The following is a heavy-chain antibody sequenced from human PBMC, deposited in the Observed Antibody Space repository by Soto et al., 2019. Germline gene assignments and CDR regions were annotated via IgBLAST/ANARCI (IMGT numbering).Heavy chain of an antibody. CDR2: ISSSSSSI. Sequence: GGSLRLSCAASGFTFSSYNMNWVRQAPGKGLVWISYISSSSSSIYYADSVKGRFTISRDNAKDSLYLQMNSLRAEDTALYYCASSGLTYLYYYYMDVWGKGTTVTVSS. D-gene: IGHD6-19*01. CDR1: GFTFSSYN. J-gene: IGHJ6*03. CDR3: ASSGLTYLYYYYMDV. V-gene: IGHV3-48*01.